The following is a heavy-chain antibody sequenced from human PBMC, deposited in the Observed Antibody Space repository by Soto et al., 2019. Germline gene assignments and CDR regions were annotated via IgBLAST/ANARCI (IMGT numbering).Heavy chain of an antibody. CDR2: IYYSGST. J-gene: IGHJ6*03. CDR1: GGSLSRGGYY. D-gene: IGHD4-17*01. CDR3: ARGSVTTFYYYYYMDV. Sequence: PSETLSLPCTLSGGSLSRGGYYLTWIRQHPGKGLEWIGYIYYSGSTYYNPSLKSRATISVDTSKNQFSLKLSSVTAADTAVYYCARGSVTTFYYYYYMDVWGKGTTVTVSS. V-gene: IGHV4-31*03.